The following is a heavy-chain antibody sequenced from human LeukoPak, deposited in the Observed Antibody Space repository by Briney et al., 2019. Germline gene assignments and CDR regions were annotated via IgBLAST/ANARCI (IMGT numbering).Heavy chain of an antibody. CDR2: INSDGSST. J-gene: IGHJ4*02. V-gene: IGHV3-74*01. CDR1: GFTFSSYW. CDR3: ARPRDIVMVVAATPAAY. Sequence: GGSLRLSCAASGFTFSSYWMHWVRQAPGKGLVWVSRINSDGSSTSHADSVKGRFTISRDNAKNTLYLQMNSLRAEDTAVYYCARPRDIVMVVAATPAAYWGQGTLVTVSS. D-gene: IGHD2-15*01.